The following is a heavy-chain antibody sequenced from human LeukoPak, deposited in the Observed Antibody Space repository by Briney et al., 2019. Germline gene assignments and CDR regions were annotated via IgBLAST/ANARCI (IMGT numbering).Heavy chain of an antibody. Sequence: PGGSLRLSCAASGFTFSSYSMNWVRQAPGKGLEWVSSISSSSSYIYYADSVKGRFTISRDNSKNTLYLQMNSLRAEDTALYYCAKAISGSYFYWGQGTLVTVSS. D-gene: IGHD3-10*01. V-gene: IGHV3-21*04. J-gene: IGHJ4*02. CDR1: GFTFSSYS. CDR2: ISSSSSYI. CDR3: AKAISGSYFY.